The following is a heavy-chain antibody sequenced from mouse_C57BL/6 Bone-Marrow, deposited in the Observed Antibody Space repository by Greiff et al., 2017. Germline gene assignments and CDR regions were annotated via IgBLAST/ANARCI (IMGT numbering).Heavy chain of an antibody. CDR3: AREDYGSSYVDWDEYYFDY. J-gene: IGHJ2*01. CDR2: INPNYGTT. Sequence: VQLQQSGPELVKPGASVKISCKASGYSFTDYNMNWVKQSNGKSLEWIGVINPNYGTTSYNQKFKGKATLTVDQSSSTAYMQLNSLTSEDSAVYYGAREDYGSSYVDWDEYYFDYWGQGTTLTVSS. D-gene: IGHD1-1*01. V-gene: IGHV1-39*01. CDR1: GYSFTDYN.